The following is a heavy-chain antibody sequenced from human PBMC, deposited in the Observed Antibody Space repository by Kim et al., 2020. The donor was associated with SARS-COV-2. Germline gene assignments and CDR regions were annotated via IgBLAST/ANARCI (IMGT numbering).Heavy chain of an antibody. D-gene: IGHD2-15*01. CDR2: IIPIFGTA. V-gene: IGHV1-69*13. CDR1: GGTFSSYA. CDR3: ASLFVLTPSATHRNLDY. J-gene: IGHJ4*02. Sequence: SVKVSCKASGGTFSSYAISWVRQAPGQGLEWMGGIIPIFGTANYAQKFQGRVTITADESTSTAYMELSSLRSEDTAVYYCASLFVLTPSATHRNLDYWGQGTLVTVSS.